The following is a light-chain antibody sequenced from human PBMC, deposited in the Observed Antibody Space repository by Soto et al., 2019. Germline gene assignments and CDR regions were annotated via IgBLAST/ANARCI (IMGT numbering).Light chain of an antibody. CDR1: QSIRSH. V-gene: IGKV1-39*01. CDR3: QQSFSSPFT. Sequence: DIQMTQSPSSLSASVGDRVSITCRASQSIRSHLNWYQQKAGKAPKVLIYAASSLQGGVPSRFSGSGSGTDFTLTIKSLQPEDFATFYCQQSFSSPFTFGPGTKVDIK. CDR2: AAS. J-gene: IGKJ3*01.